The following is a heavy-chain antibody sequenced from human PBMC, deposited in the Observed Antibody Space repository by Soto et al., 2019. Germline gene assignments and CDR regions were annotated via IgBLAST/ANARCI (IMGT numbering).Heavy chain of an antibody. D-gene: IGHD2-15*01. V-gene: IGHV3-23*01. Sequence: GGSLRLSCAASGFTFSSYAMSWVRQAPGKGLEWVSAISGSGGSTYYADSVKGRFTISRDNSKNTLYLQMNSLRAEDTAVYYCAKLYCSGGSCYQYFDLWGRGTLVTVSS. CDR1: GFTFSSYA. CDR3: AKLYCSGGSCYQYFDL. J-gene: IGHJ2*01. CDR2: ISGSGGST.